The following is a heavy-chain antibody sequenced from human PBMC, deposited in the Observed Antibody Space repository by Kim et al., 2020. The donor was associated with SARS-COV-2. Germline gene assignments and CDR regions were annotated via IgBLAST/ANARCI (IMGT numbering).Heavy chain of an antibody. Sequence: LKSRVTISVYTSKNQFSLKLSSVTAADTAVYYCARALSSSWYDYTFNFDYWGQGTLVTVSS. V-gene: IGHV4-59*01. D-gene: IGHD6-13*01. CDR3: ARALSSSWYDYTFNFDY. J-gene: IGHJ4*02.